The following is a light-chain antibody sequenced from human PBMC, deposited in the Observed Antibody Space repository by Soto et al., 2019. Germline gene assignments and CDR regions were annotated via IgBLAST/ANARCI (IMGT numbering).Light chain of an antibody. CDR1: QSISSW. J-gene: IGKJ4*01. CDR3: HQYNSYHT. Sequence: DIQRTQAPSTLSASVGDRVTITCRASQSISSWLAWYQQKPGKAPKLLIYQASSLENGVPSRFSGSGSGTEFTLTISSLQPDDFATYYCHQYNSYHTFGGGTKVDIK. V-gene: IGKV1-5*03. CDR2: QAS.